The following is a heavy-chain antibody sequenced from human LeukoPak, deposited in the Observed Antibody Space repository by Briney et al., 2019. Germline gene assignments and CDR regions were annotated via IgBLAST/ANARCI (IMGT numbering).Heavy chain of an antibody. V-gene: IGHV4-34*01. Sequence: PSETLSLTCAVYGGSFSGYYWSWIRQPPGKGLEWIGEINHSGSTNYNPSLKSRVTISVDTSKNRFSLRLSSVTAADTAVYYCARDRSDGSGYYGYYFDYWGQGTLVSVSS. D-gene: IGHD3-22*01. J-gene: IGHJ4*02. CDR1: GGSFSGYY. CDR3: ARDRSDGSGYYGYYFDY. CDR2: INHSGST.